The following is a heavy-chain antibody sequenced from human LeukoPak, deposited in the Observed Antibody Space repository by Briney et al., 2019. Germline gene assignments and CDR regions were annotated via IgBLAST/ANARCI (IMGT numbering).Heavy chain of an antibody. Sequence: GGSLRLSCAPSGFTSSSYWMHWVRQAPGKGLVWVSRINSDGRRTTYADSVKGRFTISRDNAKNTLYLQINSLRAEDTSVYYCARGSRDGYNTRPDYWGQGTLVTVSS. J-gene: IGHJ4*02. CDR3: ARGSRDGYNTRPDY. D-gene: IGHD5-24*01. V-gene: IGHV3-74*01. CDR1: GFTSSSYW. CDR2: INSDGRRT.